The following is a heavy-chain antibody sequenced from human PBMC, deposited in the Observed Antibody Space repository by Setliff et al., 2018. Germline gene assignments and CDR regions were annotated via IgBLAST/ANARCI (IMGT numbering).Heavy chain of an antibody. V-gene: IGHV4-34*12. Sequence: SETLSLTCAVYGGSFSGYYWSWIRQPPGKRLEGIGEIIHSGSTNYNPSLKSRVTISMDTSKNQFSLKVSSVTAADTAVYYCARSVSRREKCLLDYWGQGVLVTVSS. J-gene: IGHJ4*02. CDR3: ARSVSRREKCLLDY. CDR2: IIHSGST. CDR1: GGSFSGYY.